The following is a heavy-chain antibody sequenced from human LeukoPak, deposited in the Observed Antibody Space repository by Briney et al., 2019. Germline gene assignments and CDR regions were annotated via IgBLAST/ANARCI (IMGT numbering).Heavy chain of an antibody. D-gene: IGHD6-6*01. V-gene: IGHV3-23*01. CDR1: GFTFSSYA. Sequence: PGGSLRLSCAASGFTFSSYAMSWVRQAPGKGLEWVSALSGSGGNTYYTDSVKGRFTISRDNSKKTLYLQMNSLRGEDTAVYYCAKGQGVSSSVRWETRSFEYWGQGTLVTVSS. CDR2: LSGSGGNT. J-gene: IGHJ4*02. CDR3: AKGQGVSSSVRWETRSFEY.